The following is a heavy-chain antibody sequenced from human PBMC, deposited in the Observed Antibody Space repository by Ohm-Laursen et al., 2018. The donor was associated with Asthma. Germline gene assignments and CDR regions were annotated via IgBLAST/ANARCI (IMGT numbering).Heavy chain of an antibody. CDR3: AREDYGASYFDY. Sequence: SVKVSCKVSGYTFTTYGVSWARQAPGQGLEWMGWISDHNDNTESAQKFQGRVTMTIDTSTSTAYMELRSLRSDDTAVYYCAREDYGASYFDYWGQGTLVTVSS. CDR2: ISDHNDNT. V-gene: IGHV1-18*01. D-gene: IGHD4-17*01. CDR1: GYTFTTYG. J-gene: IGHJ4*02.